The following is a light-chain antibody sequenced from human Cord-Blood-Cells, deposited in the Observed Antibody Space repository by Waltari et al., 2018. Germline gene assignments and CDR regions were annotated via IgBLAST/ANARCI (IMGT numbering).Light chain of an antibody. J-gene: IGKJ4*01. Sequence: DIQMTQSQSSLSASVGDRVTITCWASQSISSYLNWYQQKPGKAPKLLIYAASSLQSGVPSRFSGSGSSTDFSLTINSLRPEDFATYYCRQSYSTRALTFGGGTKVEIK. CDR1: QSISSY. V-gene: IGKV1-39*01. CDR3: RQSYSTRALT. CDR2: AAS.